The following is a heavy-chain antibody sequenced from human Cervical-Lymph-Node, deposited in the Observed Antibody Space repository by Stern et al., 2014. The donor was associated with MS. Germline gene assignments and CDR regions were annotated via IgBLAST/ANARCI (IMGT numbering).Heavy chain of an antibody. Sequence: VQLVESGGGVVQPGRSLRLSCAASGFTFSRFGMHWVRQAPGKGLEWVAAISFYGNNEKYADSVKGRFTISRDNSRNTLYLQMNSLRPEDTAVYYCARDPAVVAGTALSDFFYYGMDVWGQGTTVTVSS. CDR2: ISFYGNNE. J-gene: IGHJ6*02. V-gene: IGHV3-30*03. CDR1: GFTFSRFG. D-gene: IGHD6-19*01. CDR3: ARDPAVVAGTALSDFFYYGMDV.